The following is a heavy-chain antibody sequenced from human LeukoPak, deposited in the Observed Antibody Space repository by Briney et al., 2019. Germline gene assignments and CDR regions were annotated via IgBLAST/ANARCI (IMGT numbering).Heavy chain of an antibody. CDR2: INPDSGGT. Sequence: ASVKVSCKASGYTFTGYYMHWVRQAPGQGREWMGWINPDSGGTNYAQKFQGRVTMTRDTSISTDYMELSRLRSDDTAVYSCARDPSKHGLFDYWGQGTLVTVSS. D-gene: IGHD3-10*01. CDR1: GYTFTGYY. J-gene: IGHJ4*02. V-gene: IGHV1-2*02. CDR3: ARDPSKHGLFDY.